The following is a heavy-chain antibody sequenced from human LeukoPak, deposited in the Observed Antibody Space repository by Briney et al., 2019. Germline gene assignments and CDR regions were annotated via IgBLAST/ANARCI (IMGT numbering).Heavy chain of an antibody. CDR2: IYYSGST. D-gene: IGHD3-9*01. CDR1: GGSISSYY. V-gene: IGHV4-59*01. Sequence: PSETLSLTCTVSGGSISSYYWSWIRQPPGKGLEWIGYIYYSGSTNYNPSLKSRVTISVDTSKNQFSLKLSSVTAADTAVYYCARVLTQPCYYYYYGMDVWGQGTTVTVSS. J-gene: IGHJ6*02. CDR3: ARVLTQPCYYYYYGMDV.